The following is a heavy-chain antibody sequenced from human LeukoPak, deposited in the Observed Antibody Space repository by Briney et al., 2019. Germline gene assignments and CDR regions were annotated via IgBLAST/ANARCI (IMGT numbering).Heavy chain of an antibody. J-gene: IGHJ4*02. V-gene: IGHV1-18*01. CDR2: ISAYNGNT. D-gene: IGHD6-6*01. CDR1: GYTFSSYG. CDR3: ARDQEEYSSSSRDIDY. Sequence: ASVKVSCKASGYTFSSYGISWVRQAPGQGLEWMGWISAYNGNTNYAQKFQGRVTMTTDTSTSTAYMELRSLRSDDTAVYYCARDQEEYSSSSRDIDYWGQGTLVTVSS.